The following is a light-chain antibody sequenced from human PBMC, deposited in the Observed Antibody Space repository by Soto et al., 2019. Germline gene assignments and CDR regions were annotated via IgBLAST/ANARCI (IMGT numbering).Light chain of an antibody. V-gene: IGKV1-39*01. CDR1: QGISNY. CDR3: QQSYSTPRGT. Sequence: DIQMTQSPSSLSASVGDRVTIPCRASQGISNYLAWYQQKPGKVPKLLIYAASSLQSGVPSRFSGSGSGTDFTLTISSLQPEDFATYYCQQSYSTPRGTFGQGTKVDTK. CDR2: AAS. J-gene: IGKJ1*01.